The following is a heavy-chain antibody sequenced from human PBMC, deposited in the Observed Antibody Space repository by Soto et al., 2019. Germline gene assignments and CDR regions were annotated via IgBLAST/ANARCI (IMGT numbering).Heavy chain of an antibody. CDR3: ATGAGHGGGMHHFGMDI. V-gene: IGHV1-18*01. CDR2: ISGHKGCT. D-gene: IGHD3-16*01. Sequence: ASVQVSCKDSGYPFTSHVINWVRLAPGQGLEWLGCISGHKGCTKYAQKVRARINMATDTSTRKAYMELRSLRSDDTAVYYCATGAGHGGGMHHFGMDIWGQGTTVTVSS. J-gene: IGHJ6*02. CDR1: GYPFTSHV.